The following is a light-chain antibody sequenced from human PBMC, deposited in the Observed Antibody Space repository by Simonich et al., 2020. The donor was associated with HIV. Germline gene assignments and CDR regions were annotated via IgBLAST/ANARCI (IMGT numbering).Light chain of an antibody. CDR2: WAP. CDR3: QQYYGTPLT. V-gene: IGKV4-1*01. J-gene: IGKJ4*01. Sequence: DIVMTQSPDSLAVSLGERATINCKSSQSVLYSSNNKNYLAWYQQKPGQPPKLLIYWAPTRESGVPDRFSGGGSGTDFTLTISSLQTEDVAVYYCQQYYGTPLTFGGGTRVEIK. CDR1: QSVLYSSNNKNY.